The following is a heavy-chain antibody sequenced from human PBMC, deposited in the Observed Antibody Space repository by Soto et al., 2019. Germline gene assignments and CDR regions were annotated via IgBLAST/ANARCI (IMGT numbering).Heavy chain of an antibody. Sequence: SETLSLTCTVSGGSISSYYWSWIRQPPGKGLEWIGYIYYSGGSNYNPSLKSRVTLSLDASKKQLSLNLSSVTAADRAIYYCAGDEAIDDWGEGTLVTVPS. D-gene: IGHD1-26*01. V-gene: IGHV4-59*01. CDR2: IYYSGGS. CDR3: AGDEAIDD. J-gene: IGHJ4*02. CDR1: GGSISSYY.